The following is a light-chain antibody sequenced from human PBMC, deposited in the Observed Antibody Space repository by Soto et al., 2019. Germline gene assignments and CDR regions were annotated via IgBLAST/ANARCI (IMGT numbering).Light chain of an antibody. J-gene: IGLJ2*01. Sequence: QSVLTQPASVSGSPGQSITISCTGTITNVGSSNYVSWYKHHPGKAPILMIYDVSNRPSVVANRFSGYKSGNTAFLTISGLQAEDEADYYCSSYTTTSTLVFGGGTKLTVL. CDR3: SSYTTTSTLV. CDR2: DVS. CDR1: ITNVGSSNY. V-gene: IGLV2-14*03.